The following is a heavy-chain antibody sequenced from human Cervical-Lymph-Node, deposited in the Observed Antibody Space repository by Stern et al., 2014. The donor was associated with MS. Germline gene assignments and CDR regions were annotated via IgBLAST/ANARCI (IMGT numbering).Heavy chain of an antibody. CDR3: ARGPYCSSTSCYNHFYGLDV. V-gene: IGHV1-18*01. D-gene: IGHD2-2*02. CDR2: ISGYNGDT. CDR1: GYTFTSFG. J-gene: IGHJ6*02. Sequence: VQLVESGAEVRKPGASVKVSCRASGYTFTSFGIAWVRRAPGQGLEWMGWISGYNGDTKYPQKFQGRVILTTDTSTSTAYMDLTSLRSDDTTMYYCARGPYCSSTSCYNHFYGLDVWGQGTTVTVSS.